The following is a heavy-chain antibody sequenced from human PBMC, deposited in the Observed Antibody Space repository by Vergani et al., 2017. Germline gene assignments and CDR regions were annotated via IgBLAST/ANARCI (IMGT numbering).Heavy chain of an antibody. J-gene: IGHJ5*02. CDR2: ISSSSSYI. Sequence: EVQLVESGGGLVKPGGSLRLSCAASGFTFSSYSMNWVRQAPGKGLEWVSSISSSSSYIYYADSVKGRFTISRDNAKNSLYLQMNSLRAEDTAVYYCARDKRTGCSSTSCYSSDPWGQGTLVTVSS. CDR3: ARDKRTGCSSTSCYSSDP. CDR1: GFTFSSYS. V-gene: IGHV3-21*01. D-gene: IGHD2-2*01.